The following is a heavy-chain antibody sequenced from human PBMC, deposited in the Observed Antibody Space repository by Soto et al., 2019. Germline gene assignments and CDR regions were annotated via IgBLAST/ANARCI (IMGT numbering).Heavy chain of an antibody. CDR3: AKESRSSGWYPYIDY. D-gene: IGHD6-19*01. CDR2: MFSGGSA. V-gene: IGHV3-53*01. Sequence: PGGAPRSSCAAPWISVDSTFLYWGPPAAGEGLEWGSVMFSGGSASYADSGKGRFTIYRDNSKNTVYLQMSNMRADDTGVYYCAKESRSSGWYPYIDYWGQGTLVTVSS. CDR1: WISVDSTF. J-gene: IGHJ4*02.